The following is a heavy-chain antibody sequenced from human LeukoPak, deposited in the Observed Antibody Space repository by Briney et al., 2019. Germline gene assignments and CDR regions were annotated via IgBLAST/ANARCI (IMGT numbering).Heavy chain of an antibody. V-gene: IGHV3-23*01. CDR1: GFTFSSYA. CDR2: ISGSGGST. Sequence: PGGSLRLSCAASGFTFSSYAMSWVRQAPGKGLEWVSAISGSGGSTYYADSVKGRFTISRDNSKNTLYLQMNSLRAEDTAVYYCARDSLGGAALGYFDLWGRGTLVTVSS. D-gene: IGHD6-6*01. CDR3: ARDSLGGAALGYFDL. J-gene: IGHJ2*01.